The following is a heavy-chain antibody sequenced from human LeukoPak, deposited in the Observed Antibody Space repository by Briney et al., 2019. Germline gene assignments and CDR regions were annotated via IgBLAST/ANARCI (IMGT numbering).Heavy chain of an antibody. Sequence: SETLSLTCTVSGGSISSSSYYWGWIRQPPGKGLEWIGSIYYSGSTYYNPSLKSRVTISVDTSKNQFSLKPSSVTAADTAVYYCARDRPHDSVFDYWGQGTVVTVSS. CDR1: GGSISSSSYY. CDR2: IYYSGST. D-gene: IGHD3-22*01. CDR3: ARDRPHDSVFDY. V-gene: IGHV4-39*07. J-gene: IGHJ4*02.